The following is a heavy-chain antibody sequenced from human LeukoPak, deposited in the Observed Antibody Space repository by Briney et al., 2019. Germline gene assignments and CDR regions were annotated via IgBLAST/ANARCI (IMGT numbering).Heavy chain of an antibody. CDR2: ILPHDFDI. Sequence: GESLKISCKTSGYIFNNYWIGWVRQMPGKGLEYMGIILPHDFDIRYSPSFQGQVTISADKSITTAYLHWNNLKPSDTAMYYCARRSCTSTSCSHFDFWGRGTLVTVSS. CDR3: ARRSCTSTSCSHFDF. D-gene: IGHD2-2*01. V-gene: IGHV5-51*01. J-gene: IGHJ4*02. CDR1: GYIFNNYW.